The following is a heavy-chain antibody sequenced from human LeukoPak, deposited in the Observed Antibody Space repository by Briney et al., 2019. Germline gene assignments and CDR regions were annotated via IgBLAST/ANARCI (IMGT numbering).Heavy chain of an antibody. CDR3: AKDGVDYTFEY. J-gene: IGHJ4*02. V-gene: IGHV3-53*01. D-gene: IGHD4-11*01. CDR2: IYSGGTT. Sequence: GGSLRLSSAASGFTVSSSFMSWVRQALGKGLEWVSVIYSGGTTYYAESVKGRFTISRDNSKNTLYLQMNSLRAEGTAMYYCAKDGVDYTFEYWGQGTLVTVSS. CDR1: GFTVSSSF.